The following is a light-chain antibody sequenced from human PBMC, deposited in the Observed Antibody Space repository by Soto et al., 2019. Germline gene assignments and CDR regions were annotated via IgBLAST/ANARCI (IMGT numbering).Light chain of an antibody. J-gene: IGKJ3*01. CDR1: QSVSSY. CDR2: DAS. Sequence: EIVLTQSPATRSLSPGERATRSCRASQSVSSYLAWYQQKPGQAPRLLIYDASNRATGIPARFSGSGSGTDFTLTISSLEPEDFAVYYCQQRSNWVFGPGTKADIK. V-gene: IGKV3-11*01. CDR3: QQRSNWV.